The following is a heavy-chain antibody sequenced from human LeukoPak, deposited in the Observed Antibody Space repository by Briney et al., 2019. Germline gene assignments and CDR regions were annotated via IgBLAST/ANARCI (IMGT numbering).Heavy chain of an antibody. CDR1: GGSFSGYY. D-gene: IGHD6-19*01. V-gene: IGHV4-34*01. CDR3: ARDLVYSSGWFGP. CDR2: INHSGST. Sequence: SETLSLTCAVYGGSFSGYYWSWIRQPPGKGLEWIGEINHSGSTNYNPSLKSRVTISVDTSKNQFSLKLSSVTAADTAVYYCARDLVYSSGWFGPWGQGTLVTVSS. J-gene: IGHJ5*02.